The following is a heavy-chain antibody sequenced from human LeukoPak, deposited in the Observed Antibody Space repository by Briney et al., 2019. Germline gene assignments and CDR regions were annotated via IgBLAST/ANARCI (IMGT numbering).Heavy chain of an antibody. V-gene: IGHV3-20*04. J-gene: IGHJ4*02. CDR2: INWNGGST. CDR1: GFTFDDYG. D-gene: IGHD6-19*01. CDR3: ARVKRSGWSSYFDP. Sequence: RPGGSLRLSCAASGFTFDDYGMSWVRQAPGKGLEWVAGINWNGGSTGYADSVKGRFTISRDNAKNYLYLKMNSLTAEDTAVYYCARVKRSGWSSYFDPWGQGTLVTVSS.